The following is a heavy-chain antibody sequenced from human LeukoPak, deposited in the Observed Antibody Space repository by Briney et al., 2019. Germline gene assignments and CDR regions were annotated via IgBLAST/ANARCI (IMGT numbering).Heavy chain of an antibody. V-gene: IGHV1-69*05. D-gene: IGHD3-3*01. J-gene: IGHJ4*02. Sequence: ASVKVSCKASGGTFSSYAISWVRQAPGQGLEWMGRIIPIFGTANYAQKFQGRVTITTDESTSTAYMELSSLRSEGTAVYYCARDGKRSPRDFWSGYHDCWGQGTLVTVSS. CDR1: GGTFSSYA. CDR3: ARDGKRSPRDFWSGYHDC. CDR2: IIPIFGTA.